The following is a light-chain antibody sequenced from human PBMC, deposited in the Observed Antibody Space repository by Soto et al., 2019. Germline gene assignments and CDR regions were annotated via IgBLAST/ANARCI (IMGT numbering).Light chain of an antibody. J-gene: IGKJ4*01. V-gene: IGKV3-11*01. CDR2: DAS. Sequence: EIVLTQSPATLSFSPGERATLSCRASQSVDKYLVWYQQKPGQAPGLLIYDASSRATGIPARFSGSGSVTDFSLTLNSLDPEDFAVYYCPQRTNRPLTFGGGTKLEIK. CDR1: QSVDKY. CDR3: PQRTNRPLT.